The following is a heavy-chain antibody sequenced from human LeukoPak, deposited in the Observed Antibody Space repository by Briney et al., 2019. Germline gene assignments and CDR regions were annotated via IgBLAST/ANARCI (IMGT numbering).Heavy chain of an antibody. D-gene: IGHD5-24*01. Sequence: PSETLSLTCTVSGGSISSSSYYWGWIRQPPGKGLEWIGSIYYSGSTYYNPSLKSRVTISVDTSKNQFSLKLSSVTAADTAVYYRARESYLTMATVPFDYWGQGTLVTVSS. CDR3: ARESYLTMATVPFDY. J-gene: IGHJ4*02. CDR1: GGSISSSSYY. CDR2: IYYSGST. V-gene: IGHV4-39*02.